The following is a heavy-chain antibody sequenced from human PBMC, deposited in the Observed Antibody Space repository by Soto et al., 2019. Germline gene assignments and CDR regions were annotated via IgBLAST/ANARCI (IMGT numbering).Heavy chain of an antibody. CDR3: AKLPPSQDWFADY. J-gene: IGHJ4*02. V-gene: IGHV3-33*06. D-gene: IGHD3-9*01. CDR2: IWYDGSNK. Sequence: GGSLRLSCAASGFTFSNYGMHWVRQAPGKGLEWVAIIWYDGSNKYYADSVKGRFTISRDNSKNTLYLQMDSLRVEDTAMYYCAKLPPSQDWFADYWGQGTLVTVSS. CDR1: GFTFSNYG.